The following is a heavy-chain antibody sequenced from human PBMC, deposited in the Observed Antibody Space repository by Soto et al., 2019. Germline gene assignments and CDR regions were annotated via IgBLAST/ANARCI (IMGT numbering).Heavy chain of an antibody. Sequence: SETLSLTCTVSGGSISSSSYYWGWIRQPPGKGLEWIGSIYYSGSTYYDPSLKSRVTISVDTSKNQFSLKLSSVTAADTAVYYCARPLAGRAYYYYYGMDVWGQGTTVTVSS. V-gene: IGHV4-39*01. D-gene: IGHD1-1*01. CDR2: IYYSGST. CDR1: GGSISSSSYY. CDR3: ARPLAGRAYYYYYGMDV. J-gene: IGHJ6*02.